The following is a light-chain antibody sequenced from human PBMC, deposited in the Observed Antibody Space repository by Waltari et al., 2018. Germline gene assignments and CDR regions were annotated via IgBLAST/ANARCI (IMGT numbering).Light chain of an antibody. CDR3: QQLNTFPIT. Sequence: DIQMTQSPSSLSASVGDRVTITCRASQAIASYLAWYQQKAGKAPKLLINSASTLQSGVPSRFSGSGSGTEFTLTISNVQPEDFATYYCQQLNTFPITFGQGTQVEIK. CDR1: QAIASY. J-gene: IGKJ5*01. CDR2: SAS. V-gene: IGKV1-9*01.